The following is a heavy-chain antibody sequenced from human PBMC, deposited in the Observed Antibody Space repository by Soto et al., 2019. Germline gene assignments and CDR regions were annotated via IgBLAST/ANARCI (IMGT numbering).Heavy chain of an antibody. CDR3: ARGSGSNSYIMDV. CDR2: IWYDGRNK. Sequence: QVQLVESGGGVVQPGTSLRLSCAASGFIFRTYGMHWVRQAPGKGLEWVAIIWYDGRNKYYADSVKGRFTVSRDNSKNTLYLQMDSLRAEDTAVYYCARGSGSNSYIMDVWGHGTTGTVSS. CDR1: GFIFRTYG. D-gene: IGHD3-3*01. V-gene: IGHV3-33*01. J-gene: IGHJ6*02.